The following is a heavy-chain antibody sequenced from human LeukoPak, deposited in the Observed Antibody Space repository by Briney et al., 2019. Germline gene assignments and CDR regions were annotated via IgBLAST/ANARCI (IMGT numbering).Heavy chain of an antibody. CDR1: GYTLTELS. CDR3: ATDHFYYGSGSMDV. Sequence: ASVKVSCKVSGYTLTELSMHWVRQAPGKGLEWMGGFDPEDGETIYAEKFQGRVTMTADTSTDTAYMELSSLRFEDTAVYYCATDHFYYGSGSMDVWGKGTTVTVSS. J-gene: IGHJ6*03. CDR2: FDPEDGET. V-gene: IGHV1-24*01. D-gene: IGHD3-10*01.